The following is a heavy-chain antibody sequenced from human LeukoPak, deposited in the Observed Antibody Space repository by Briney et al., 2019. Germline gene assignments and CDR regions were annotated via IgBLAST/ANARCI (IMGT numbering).Heavy chain of an antibody. Sequence: GGSLRLSCAASGFTLTSYTMTSVRPAPEKGLEWVSTIGGSCASTWYADSVKGRFTLSRDNSKNTLYLQMYSLRAEDTAVYYCAGNYGDYVRGLDYWGQGTLVTVSS. D-gene: IGHD3-10*02. J-gene: IGHJ4*02. CDR3: AGNYGDYVRGLDY. CDR1: GFTLTSYT. CDR2: IGGSCAST. V-gene: IGHV3-23*01.